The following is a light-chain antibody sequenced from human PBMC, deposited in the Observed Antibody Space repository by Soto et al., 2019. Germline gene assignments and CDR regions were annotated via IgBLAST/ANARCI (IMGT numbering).Light chain of an antibody. J-gene: IGLJ1*01. CDR3: SSYAGRNNVV. V-gene: IGLV2-8*01. CDR1: SSDVGGYNY. CDR2: EVS. Sequence: QSALTQPPSASGSPGQSVTISCTGTSSDVGGYNYVSWYQQHPGKAPKLMIYEVSKRPSGVPDRFSGSKSGNTASLAVSGLQAEGEADYYCSSYAGRNNVVFGTGTKVTVL.